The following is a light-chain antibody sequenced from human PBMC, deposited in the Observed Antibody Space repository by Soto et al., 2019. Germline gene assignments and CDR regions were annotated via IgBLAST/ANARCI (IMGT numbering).Light chain of an antibody. J-gene: IGKJ2*01. V-gene: IGKV3-15*01. CDR3: QSYNDWPFT. Sequence: EIVMTQSPATLSVSPGERVTLSCRACESLSTYLAWYQQKPGQAPRLLIYGASTKATGIPARFSGSGSATDFTLTISSLQSEDFAVYYCQSYNDWPFTFGQGTKVDSK. CDR1: ESLSTY. CDR2: GAS.